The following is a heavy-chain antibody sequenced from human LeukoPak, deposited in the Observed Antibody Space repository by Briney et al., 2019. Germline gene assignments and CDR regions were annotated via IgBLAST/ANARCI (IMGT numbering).Heavy chain of an antibody. V-gene: IGHV3-30*03. CDR2: ISYDGSNK. CDR3: ARDGASYGSGSYYRFDY. J-gene: IGHJ4*02. Sequence: PGGSLRLSCAASGFTFSSYGMHWVRQAPGKGLEWVAVISYDGSNKYYADSVKGRFTISRDNSKNTLYLQMNSLRAEDTAVYYCARDGASYGSGSYYRFDYWGQGTLVTVSS. D-gene: IGHD3-10*01. CDR1: GFTFSSYG.